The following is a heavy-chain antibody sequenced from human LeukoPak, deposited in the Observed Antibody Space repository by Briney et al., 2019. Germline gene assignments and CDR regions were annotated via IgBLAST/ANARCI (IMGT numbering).Heavy chain of an antibody. CDR3: ARGRYNWNCAY. CDR2: IYYSGST. D-gene: IGHD1-20*01. Sequence: PSETLSLTCTVSGGSISSSSYYWGWIRQPPGKGLEWIGSIYYSGSTYYNPSLKSRVTISVDTSKNQFSLKLSSVTAADTAVYYCARGRYNWNCAYWGQGTLVTVSS. CDR1: GGSISSSSYY. V-gene: IGHV4-39*01. J-gene: IGHJ4*02.